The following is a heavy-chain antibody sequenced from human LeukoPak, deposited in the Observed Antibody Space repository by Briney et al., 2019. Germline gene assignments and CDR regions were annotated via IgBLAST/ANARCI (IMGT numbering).Heavy chain of an antibody. Sequence: GGSLRLSCAASGFTFSSYAMSWLRQAPGKGLEWVSAISGSGGSTYYADSVKGRFTISRDNSQNTLYLQMNSLRAEDMAVYYCAKDLVVVVVAANDAFDIWGQGTMVSVSS. V-gene: IGHV3-23*01. D-gene: IGHD2-15*01. CDR1: GFTFSSYA. CDR3: AKDLVVVVVAANDAFDI. J-gene: IGHJ3*02. CDR2: ISGSGGST.